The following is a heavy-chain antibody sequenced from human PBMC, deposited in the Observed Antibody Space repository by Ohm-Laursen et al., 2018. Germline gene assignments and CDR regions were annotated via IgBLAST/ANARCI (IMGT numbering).Heavy chain of an antibody. V-gene: IGHV3-23*01. D-gene: IGHD3-3*01. CDR1: GFTFSSYA. CDR3: AKDPNYDFWSGYYGYYFDY. Sequence: SLRLSCAAFGFTFSSYAMSWVRQAPGKGLEWVSAISGSGGSTYYADSVKGRFTISRDNSKNTLYLQMNSLRAEDTAVYYCAKDPNYDFWSGYYGYYFDYWGQGTLVTVSS. CDR2: ISGSGGST. J-gene: IGHJ4*02.